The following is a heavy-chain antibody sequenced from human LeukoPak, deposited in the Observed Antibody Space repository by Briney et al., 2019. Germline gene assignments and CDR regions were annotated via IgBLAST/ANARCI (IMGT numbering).Heavy chain of an antibody. J-gene: IGHJ4*02. CDR1: GFTFSSYS. V-gene: IGHV3-21*01. D-gene: IGHD3-3*01. Sequence: GGSLRLSCAASGFTFSSYSMNWVRQAPGKGLEWVSSISSSSSYIYYADSVKGRFTISRDNAKNSLYLQMNSLRGEDTAVYYCARAEFWSGYYPGVGFDYWGQGTLVTVSS. CDR2: ISSSSSYI. CDR3: ARAEFWSGYYPGVGFDY.